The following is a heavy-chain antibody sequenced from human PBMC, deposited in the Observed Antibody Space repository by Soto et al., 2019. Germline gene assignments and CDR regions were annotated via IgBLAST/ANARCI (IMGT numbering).Heavy chain of an antibody. CDR1: VFTFSNAW. CDR3: TTGRPNCSSTSCLYYYYYGMDV. V-gene: IGHV3-15*01. CDR2: IKSKTDGGTT. D-gene: IGHD2-2*01. Sequence: PGGSLRLSCAASVFTFSNAWMSWVRQAPGKGLEWVGRIKSKTDGGTTDYAAPVKGRFTISRDDSKNTLYLQMNSLKTEDTAVYYCTTGRPNCSSTSCLYYYYYGMDVWGQGITVTVSS. J-gene: IGHJ6*02.